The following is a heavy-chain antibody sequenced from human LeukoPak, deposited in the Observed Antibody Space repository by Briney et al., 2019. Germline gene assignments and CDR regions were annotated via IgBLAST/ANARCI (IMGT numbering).Heavy chain of an antibody. CDR2: TRNKANSYTT. CDR3: ARAYERPYYFDY. J-gene: IGHJ4*02. D-gene: IGHD3-22*01. V-gene: IGHV3-72*01. CDR1: GFTFSDHY. Sequence: GGSLRLSCAASGFTFSDHYMDWVRQAPGEGLEWVGRTRNKANSYTTEYAASVKGRFTISRDDSKNSLYLQMNSLKTEDTAMYYCARAYERPYYFDYWGQGTLVTVSS.